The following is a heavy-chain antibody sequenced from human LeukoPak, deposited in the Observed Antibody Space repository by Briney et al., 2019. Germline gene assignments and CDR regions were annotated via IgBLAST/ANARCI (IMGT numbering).Heavy chain of an antibody. Sequence: SETLSLTCTVSGDSISSYYWNWIRQPPGKGLEWIGYIYYSGSTNYNPSLKIRVTISVDTSKNQFSLKLSSVTAADTAVYYCARAPAPPLIVVVRRNLVSYAFDIWGQGTMVTVSS. CDR3: ARAPAPPLIVVVRRNLVSYAFDI. D-gene: IGHD3-22*01. J-gene: IGHJ3*02. CDR1: GDSISSYY. V-gene: IGHV4-59*01. CDR2: IYYSGST.